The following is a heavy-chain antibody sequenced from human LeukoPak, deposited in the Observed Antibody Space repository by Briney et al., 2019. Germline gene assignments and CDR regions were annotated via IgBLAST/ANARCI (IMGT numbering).Heavy chain of an antibody. CDR3: ARSFSSWYYFDY. CDR2: INHSGST. V-gene: IGHV4-34*01. Sequence: SETLSLTCAVYGGSFSGYYWSWIRRPPGKGLEWIGEINHSGSTNYNPSLKSRVTISVDTSKNQFSLKLSSVTAADTAVYYCARSFSSWYYFDYWGQGTLVTVSS. CDR1: GGSFSGYY. D-gene: IGHD6-13*01. J-gene: IGHJ4*02.